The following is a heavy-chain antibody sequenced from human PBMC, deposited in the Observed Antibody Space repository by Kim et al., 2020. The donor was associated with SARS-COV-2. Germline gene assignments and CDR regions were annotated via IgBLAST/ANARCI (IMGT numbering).Heavy chain of an antibody. D-gene: IGHD3-10*01. J-gene: IGHJ6*02. CDR2: IIPIFGTA. V-gene: IGHV1-69*13. CDR3: ARIRWFGELLGSFYYYYGMDV. CDR1: GGTFSSYA. Sequence: SVKVSCKASGGTFSSYAISWVRQAPGQGLEWMGGIIPIFGTANYAQKFQGRVTITADESTSTAYMELSSLRSEDTAVYYCARIRWFGELLGSFYYYYGMDVWGQGTTVTVSS.